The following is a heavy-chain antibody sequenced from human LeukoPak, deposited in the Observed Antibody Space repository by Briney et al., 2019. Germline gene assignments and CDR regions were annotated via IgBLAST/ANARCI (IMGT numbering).Heavy chain of an antibody. D-gene: IGHD3-9*01. Sequence: GGSLRLSCAASGFTFSSYAMSWVRQAPGKGLEWVSTISGRGGSTFYADSVKGRFTISRDNSKNTLYLQMNSLRADDTAVYYCAKGYYDILTDYFHNWFNPWGQGTLVIVSS. CDR1: GFTFSSYA. V-gene: IGHV3-23*01. J-gene: IGHJ5*02. CDR3: AKGYYDILTDYFHNWFNP. CDR2: ISGRGGST.